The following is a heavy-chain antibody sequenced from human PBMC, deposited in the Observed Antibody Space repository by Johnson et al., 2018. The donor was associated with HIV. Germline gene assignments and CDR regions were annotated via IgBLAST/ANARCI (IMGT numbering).Heavy chain of an antibody. CDR1: GFTFSTYA. CDR2: ISYDGSNK. D-gene: IGHD5-24*01. J-gene: IGHJ3*02. Sequence: QVLLVESGGGVVQPERSLRLSCAASGFTFSTYAMHWVRQAPGKGLEWVAVISYDGSNKYYADSVKGRFTISRDNSKNTLYLQMNSLRAGDTAVYYCAKDIYGYDAFDIWGQGTMVTVSS. V-gene: IGHV3-30-3*01. CDR3: AKDIYGYDAFDI.